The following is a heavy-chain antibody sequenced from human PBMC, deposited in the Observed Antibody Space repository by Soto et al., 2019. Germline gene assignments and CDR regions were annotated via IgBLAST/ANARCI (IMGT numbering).Heavy chain of an antibody. Sequence: QVQLVESGGGVVQPGRSLRVSCAASGFTFSHYGMHWVRQAPGQGLEWAAVIWSDGSNPYYADSVKDRFTISRDNSKNTLDLQMDSLRVEDTAVYYCARDIRGGTSATNYYWYFDLWGRGTLVTVSS. J-gene: IGHJ2*01. CDR1: GFTFSHYG. CDR3: ARDIRGGTSATNYYWYFDL. V-gene: IGHV3-33*01. D-gene: IGHD3-10*01. CDR2: IWSDGSNP.